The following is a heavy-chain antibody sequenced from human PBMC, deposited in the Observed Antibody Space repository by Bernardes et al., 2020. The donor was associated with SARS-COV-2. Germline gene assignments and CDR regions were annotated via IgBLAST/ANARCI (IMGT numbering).Heavy chain of an antibody. CDR1: GYTFTSYA. D-gene: IGHD6-13*01. J-gene: IGHJ6*02. CDR3: ARDLVIAAADDYYYYGMDV. CDR2: INTNTGNP. V-gene: IGHV7-4-1*02. Sequence: DAWKDYCKASGYTFTSYAMNWVRQAPGQGLEWMGWINTNTGNPTYAQGFTGRFVFSLDTSVSTAYLQISSLKAEDTAVYYCARDLVIAAADDYYYYGMDVWGQGTTVTVSS.